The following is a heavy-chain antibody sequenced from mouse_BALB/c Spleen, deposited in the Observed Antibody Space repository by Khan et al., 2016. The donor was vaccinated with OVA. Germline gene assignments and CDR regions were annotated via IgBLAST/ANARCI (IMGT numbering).Heavy chain of an antibody. CDR1: GFTFSSYS. V-gene: IGHV5-6*01. CDR3: ASHLTGSCAY. D-gene: IGHD4-1*01. CDR2: ISSGGDYT. Sequence: EVELVESGGDLVKPGGSPKLSCAASGFTFSSYSMSWVRQTPDKRLEWVASISSGGDYTYYPDIVKGRFTISRDNAKNTLYLEMSSLKSEDTAMYYCASHLTGSCAYWGQGTLVTVSA. J-gene: IGHJ3*01.